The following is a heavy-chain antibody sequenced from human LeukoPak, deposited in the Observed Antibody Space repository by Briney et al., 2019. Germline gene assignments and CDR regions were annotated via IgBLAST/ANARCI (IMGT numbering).Heavy chain of an antibody. D-gene: IGHD3-3*01. CDR3: ARSLGDDSWVALRGYYYMDV. Sequence: SETLSLTCSVSGGSMSGHYWIWIRQPQGKGLEWIGYVFDSGNTNYNPSLKSRVAISFDTASNHFSLKLNSVTASDSGIYFCARSLGDDSWVALRGYYYMDVWGKGTTVTVSS. J-gene: IGHJ6*03. CDR1: GGSMSGHY. CDR2: VFDSGNT. V-gene: IGHV4-59*11.